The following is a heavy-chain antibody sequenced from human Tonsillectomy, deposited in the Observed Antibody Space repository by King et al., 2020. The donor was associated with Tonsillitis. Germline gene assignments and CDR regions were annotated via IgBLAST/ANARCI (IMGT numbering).Heavy chain of an antibody. J-gene: IGHJ5*02. Sequence: QLVQSGAEVKKPGASVKVSCKASGNTFTSYEINWVRQAPGQGLEWMGWMNPNSGNTGYAQKFQGRVTMTGNTSISTAYMELSSLRSDDTAVYYCARAVAVTVWLDPWGQGTLVTVSS. CDR3: ARAVAVTVWLDP. CDR1: GNTFTSYE. CDR2: MNPNSGNT. D-gene: IGHD6-19*01. V-gene: IGHV1-8*01.